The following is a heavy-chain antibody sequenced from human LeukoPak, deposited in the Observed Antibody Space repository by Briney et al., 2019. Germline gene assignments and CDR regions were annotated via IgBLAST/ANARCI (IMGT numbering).Heavy chain of an antibody. CDR3: ARRMRGGDCYDY. CDR1: GFTFSSYA. J-gene: IGHJ4*02. Sequence: QPGGSLRLSCAASGFTFSSYAMHWVRQAPGKGLEYVSAISSNGGSTYYANSVKGRFTISRDNSKNTLYLQMGSLRAEDMAVYYCARRMRGGDCYDYWGQGTLVTVSS. D-gene: IGHD2-21*01. V-gene: IGHV3-64*01. CDR2: ISSNGGST.